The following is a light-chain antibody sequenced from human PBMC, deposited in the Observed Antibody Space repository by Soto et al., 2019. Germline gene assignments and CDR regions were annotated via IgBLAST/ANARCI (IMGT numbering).Light chain of an antibody. CDR3: QVWDSSIDHLYV. J-gene: IGLJ1*01. CDR2: DDS. Sequence: SYELTQPPSVSVAPGQTARITCGGNNIGSKSVHWYQQKPGQDPVLVVYDDSDRPSGIPERFSGSNSGNTATLTISRVEAGDAAYYYCQVWDSSIDHLYVFGTGTKVPVL. V-gene: IGLV3-21*02. CDR1: NIGSKS.